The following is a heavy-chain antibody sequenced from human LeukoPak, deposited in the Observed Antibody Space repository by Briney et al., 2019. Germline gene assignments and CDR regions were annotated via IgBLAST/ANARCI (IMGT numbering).Heavy chain of an antibody. J-gene: IGHJ4*02. V-gene: IGHV3-30*05. D-gene: IGHD3-22*01. CDR3: ARAQYYYDSSEI. CDR1: GFTFSSYS. Sequence: GGSLRLSCSASGFTFSSYSMNWVRQAPGKGLEWVAVISYDGSNKYYADSVKGRFTISRDNSKNTLYLQMNSLRAEDTAVYYCARAQYYYDSSEIWGQGNLVTVSS. CDR2: ISYDGSNK.